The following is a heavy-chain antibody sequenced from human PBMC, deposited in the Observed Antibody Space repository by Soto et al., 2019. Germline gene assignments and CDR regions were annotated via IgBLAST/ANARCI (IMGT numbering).Heavy chain of an antibody. J-gene: IGHJ3*02. V-gene: IGHV1-69*02. CDR2: IIPILGIG. Sequence: QVQLVQSGAEVKKPGSSVKVSCKASGGTFSSYTISWVRQAPGQGLEWMGRIIPILGIGNYAQKFQGRVTITADKSTSTAYMELSSLRSEDTAVYYCARSDCSGGSCYRAFDIWGQGTMVTVSS. D-gene: IGHD2-15*01. CDR1: GGTFSSYT. CDR3: ARSDCSGGSCYRAFDI.